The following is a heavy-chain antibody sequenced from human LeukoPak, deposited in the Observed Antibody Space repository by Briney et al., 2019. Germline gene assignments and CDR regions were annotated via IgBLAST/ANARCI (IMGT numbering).Heavy chain of an antibody. CDR3: ARTTSFDY. J-gene: IGHJ4*02. CDR1: GFTFTSYE. V-gene: IGHV3-48*03. CDR2: INISGSTI. D-gene: IGHD1-1*01. Sequence: GGSLRLSCAASGFTFTSYEMNWVRQAPGKGLEWVSYINISGSTIYYADSVKGRFTISRDNAKNSLYLQMNSLRAEDTAVYYCARTTSFDYWGQGTLVTVSS.